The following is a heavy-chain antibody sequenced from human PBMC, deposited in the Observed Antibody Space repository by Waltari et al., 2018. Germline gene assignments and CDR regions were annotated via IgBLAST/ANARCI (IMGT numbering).Heavy chain of an antibody. J-gene: IGHJ3*02. CDR1: GFTFSSYA. CDR3: AKTIMTTVTTAGAFDI. CDR2: ISGSGGST. V-gene: IGHV3-23*01. D-gene: IGHD4-4*01. Sequence: EVQLLESGGGLVQPGGSLRLSCAASGFTFSSYAMSWVRPAPGTGLEWVSAISGSGGSTYSADSVKGRFTISRDNAKNTLYLQMNRLRADDTAVYYCAKTIMTTVTTAGAFDIWGQGTMVTVSS.